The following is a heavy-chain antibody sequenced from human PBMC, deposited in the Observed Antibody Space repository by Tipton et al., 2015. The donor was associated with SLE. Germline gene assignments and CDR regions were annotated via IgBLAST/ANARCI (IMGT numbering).Heavy chain of an antibody. CDR2: IYYSGST. V-gene: IGHV4-61*01. D-gene: IGHD2-15*01. J-gene: IGHJ4*02. CDR3: ARAKDDYFDY. Sequence: TLSLTCTVSGGSISSSSYYWSWIRQPPGKGLEWIGYIYYSGSTNYNPSLKSRVTISVDTSKNQFSLKLSSVTAADTAVYYCARAKDDYFDYWGQGTLVTVSS. CDR1: GGSISSSSYY.